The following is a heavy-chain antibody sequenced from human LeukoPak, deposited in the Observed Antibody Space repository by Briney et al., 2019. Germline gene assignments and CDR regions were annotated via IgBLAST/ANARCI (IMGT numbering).Heavy chain of an antibody. D-gene: IGHD7-27*01. V-gene: IGHV3-74*01. Sequence: PGGSLRLSCAASGFSFSSYWMHWVRQTPGKGLVWVSRINSDGSSTTYADSVKGRFTTSRDNAKSTLYLQMSSLRAEDTAVYYCATSLGPLTDYWGQGTLVTVSS. CDR2: INSDGSST. CDR3: ATSLGPLTDY. J-gene: IGHJ4*02. CDR1: GFSFSSYW.